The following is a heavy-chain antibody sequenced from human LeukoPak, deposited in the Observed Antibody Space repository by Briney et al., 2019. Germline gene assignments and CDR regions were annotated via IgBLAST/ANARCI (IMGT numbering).Heavy chain of an antibody. CDR2: INPNSGGT. Sequence: GASVKVSCKASGYTFTGYYMHWVRQAPGQGLEWMGRINPNSGGTNYAQKFQGRVTMTRDTSISTAYMELSRLRSEDTAVYYCARVYSSSSPTDYWGQGTLVAVSS. D-gene: IGHD6-6*01. CDR3: ARVYSSSSPTDY. CDR1: GYTFTGYY. V-gene: IGHV1-2*06. J-gene: IGHJ4*02.